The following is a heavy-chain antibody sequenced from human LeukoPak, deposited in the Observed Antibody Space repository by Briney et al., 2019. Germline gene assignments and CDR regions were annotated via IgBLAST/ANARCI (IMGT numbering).Heavy chain of an antibody. J-gene: IGHJ5*02. D-gene: IGHD2-15*01. CDR2: INAGNGNT. CDR1: GYTFTSYA. Sequence: ASVKVSCKASGYTFTSYAMHWVRQAPGQRLEWMGWINAGNGNTKYSQKIQGRVTITRDTSASTAYMELSSLRSEDTAVYYCARDGGYCSGGSCYSAKLDPWGQGTLVTVSS. CDR3: ARDGGYCSGGSCYSAKLDP. V-gene: IGHV1-3*01.